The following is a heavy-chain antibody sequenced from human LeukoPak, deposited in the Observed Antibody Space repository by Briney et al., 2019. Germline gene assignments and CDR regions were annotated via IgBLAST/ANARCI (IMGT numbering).Heavy chain of an antibody. CDR2: IYPGDSYT. CDR3: ARAGAWGYFDY. CDR1: GYSFTNYW. J-gene: IGHJ4*02. D-gene: IGHD7-27*01. V-gene: IGHV5-51*01. Sequence: GESLKISCKGSGYSFTNYWIAWVRQMPGKGLEWVGIIYPGDSYTRYSPSFQGQVIISADKSISTASLQWSSLKASDTAMYYCARAGAWGYFDYWGQGTLVTVSS.